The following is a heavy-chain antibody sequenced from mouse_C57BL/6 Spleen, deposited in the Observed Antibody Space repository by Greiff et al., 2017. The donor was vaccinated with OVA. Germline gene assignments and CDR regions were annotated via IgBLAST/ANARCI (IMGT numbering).Heavy chain of an antibody. Sequence: QVQLQQPGAELVMPGASVKLSCKASGYTFTSYWMHWVKQRPGQGLEWIGEIDPSDSYTNYNQKFKGKSTLTVDKSSSTAYMQLSSLTSEDSAVYYCARPDRGAMDYWGQGTSVTVSS. V-gene: IGHV1-69*01. J-gene: IGHJ4*01. CDR2: IDPSDSYT. CDR1: GYTFTSYW. CDR3: ARPDRGAMDY. D-gene: IGHD3-3*01.